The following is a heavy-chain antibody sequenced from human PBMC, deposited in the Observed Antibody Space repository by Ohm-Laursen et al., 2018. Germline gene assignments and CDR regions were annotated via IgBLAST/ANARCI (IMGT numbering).Heavy chain of an antibody. CDR1: GFTFSTYA. CDR3: AKRYQMLYILDAFDI. D-gene: IGHD2-2*02. CDR2: ISGSGTNT. Sequence: SLRLSCAASGFTFSTYAMSWVRQAPGKGLGWVSGISGSGTNTFYADSVKGRFAISRDNSKNTLYLQMNSLRAEDTAVYYCAKRYQMLYILDAFDIWGQGTMVTVSS. V-gene: IGHV3-23*01. J-gene: IGHJ3*02.